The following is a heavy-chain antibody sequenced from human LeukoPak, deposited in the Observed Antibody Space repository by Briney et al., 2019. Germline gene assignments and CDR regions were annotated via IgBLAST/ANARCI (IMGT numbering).Heavy chain of an antibody. CDR3: ARGPTKYYFDY. J-gene: IGHJ4*02. CDR2: IYSSGST. V-gene: IGHV4-59*01. D-gene: IGHD2-8*01. CDR1: GGSISSYY. Sequence: KPSETLSLTCTVSGGSISSYYWSWIRQPPGKGLEWIGYIYSSGSTNYNPSLKSRVTISVDTSKNQFSLKLSSVTAADTAVYYCARGPTKYYFDYWGQGTLATVSS.